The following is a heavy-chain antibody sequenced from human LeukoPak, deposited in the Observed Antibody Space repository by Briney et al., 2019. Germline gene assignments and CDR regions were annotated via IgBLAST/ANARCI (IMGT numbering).Heavy chain of an antibody. CDR1: GASISSGSYD. CDR3: ARVTTGGYYNC. Sequence: SETLSLTCTVSGASISSGSYDWGWLRQPAGKGLEWIGRIYTSGSTNYNPSLKSRVTISVDTSKNQFSLKLSSVTAADTAVYYCARVTTGGYYNCWGQGTLVTVSS. V-gene: IGHV4-61*02. CDR2: IYTSGST. J-gene: IGHJ4*02. D-gene: IGHD3-22*01.